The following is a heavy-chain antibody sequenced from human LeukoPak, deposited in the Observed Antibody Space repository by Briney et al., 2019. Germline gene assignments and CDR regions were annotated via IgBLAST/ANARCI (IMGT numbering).Heavy chain of an antibody. V-gene: IGHV3-74*01. CDR3: ARARVFVGGSFD. Sequence: GGSLRLSCAASGFTFSSYWMHWVRQAPGKGLVWDSRINSDGSSTSYADSVKGRFTISRDNAKNTLYLQMNSLRAEDTAVYYCARARVFVGGSFDWGQGTLVTVSS. J-gene: IGHJ4*02. CDR1: GFTFSSYW. CDR2: INSDGSST. D-gene: IGHD1-26*01.